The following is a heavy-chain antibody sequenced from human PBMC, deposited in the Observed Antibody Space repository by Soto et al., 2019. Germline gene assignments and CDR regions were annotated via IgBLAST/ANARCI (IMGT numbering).Heavy chain of an antibody. CDR1: GASISSGGYH. CDR2: IYYSGST. J-gene: IGHJ4*02. CDR3: ASVSYFNAFDY. D-gene: IGHD3-9*01. V-gene: IGHV4-30-4*01. Sequence: SETLSLTCTVSGASISSGGYHWSWIRQLPGKGLEWIGYIYYSGSTYYNPSLKSRVTISVDTSKNQFSLKLSSVTAADTAVYYCASVSYFNAFDYWGQGTLVTVSS.